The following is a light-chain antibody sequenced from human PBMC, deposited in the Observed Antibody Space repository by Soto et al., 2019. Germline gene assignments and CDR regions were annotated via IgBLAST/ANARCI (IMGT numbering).Light chain of an antibody. V-gene: IGKV3-15*01. CDR2: GAS. CDR3: QQSNSWPYT. CDR1: QSVSSN. J-gene: IGKJ2*01. Sequence: EIVMTQSPATLSVSPGERATLSCRASQSVSSNLAWYQQKPGQGPRLLFYGASTRATSIPARFIGSGSGTDFTLTIISLQSEDFAVYYCQQSNSWPYTFGQGTKLEIK.